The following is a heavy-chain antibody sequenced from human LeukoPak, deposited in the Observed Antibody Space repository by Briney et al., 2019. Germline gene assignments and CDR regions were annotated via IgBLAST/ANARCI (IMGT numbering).Heavy chain of an antibody. Sequence: GGFLRLSCTASGFTFGDYAMSWVRQAPGKGLEWVGFIRSKAYGGTTEYAASVKGRFTISRDDSKSIAYLQMNSLKTEDTAVYYCTRDLRVIAMPHYFDYWGQGTLVTVSS. CDR2: IRSKAYGGTT. D-gene: IGHD2-21*01. J-gene: IGHJ4*02. CDR1: GFTFGDYA. CDR3: TRDLRVIAMPHYFDY. V-gene: IGHV3-49*04.